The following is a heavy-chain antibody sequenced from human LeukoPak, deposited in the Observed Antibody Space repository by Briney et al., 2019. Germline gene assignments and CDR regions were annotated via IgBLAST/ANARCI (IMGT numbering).Heavy chain of an antibody. CDR1: GFTFSSYA. J-gene: IGHJ4*02. D-gene: IGHD2-15*01. CDR3: ANEREPRGIVAGFDY. CDR2: ISATTGNT. V-gene: IGHV3-23*01. Sequence: EGSLRLSCAASGFTFSSYAMSWVRQAPGKGLEWVSGISATTGNTYYTDSVKGRCTISRDNSKNTLYLQMNSLRAEDKAVYYCANEREPRGIVAGFDYGGEGTLVTVPS.